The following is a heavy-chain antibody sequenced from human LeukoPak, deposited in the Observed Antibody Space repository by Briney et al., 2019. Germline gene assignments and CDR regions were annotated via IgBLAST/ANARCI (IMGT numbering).Heavy chain of an antibody. CDR3: AKDQDVYSGSQS. D-gene: IGHD1-26*01. V-gene: IGHV3-23*01. CDR2: ISGSDSSI. CDR1: GFTFSSYA. Sequence: GGSLRLSRAASGFTFSSYAMSWVRQAPGKGLEWVSTISGSDSSIYYADSVRGRFTISRDNSKNTVFLQMNSLRVEDTAIYYCAKDQDVYSGSQSWGQGTLVTVSS. J-gene: IGHJ4*02.